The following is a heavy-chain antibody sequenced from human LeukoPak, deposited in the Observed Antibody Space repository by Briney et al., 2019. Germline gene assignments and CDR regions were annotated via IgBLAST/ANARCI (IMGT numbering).Heavy chain of an antibody. V-gene: IGHV1-18*01. CDR2: ISPWECST. Sequence: ASVKVSCKASGYSFTRYGIIWVSQARGQGLEGMGWISPWECSTNYARRFRSRLTMTTVTSTGIAYMELRCLRSDDTAVYYCARYFCAAMVIQYSYYGMDVWGQGTTVTVSS. CDR1: GYSFTRYG. J-gene: IGHJ6*02. D-gene: IGHD5-18*01. CDR3: ARYFCAAMVIQYSYYGMDV.